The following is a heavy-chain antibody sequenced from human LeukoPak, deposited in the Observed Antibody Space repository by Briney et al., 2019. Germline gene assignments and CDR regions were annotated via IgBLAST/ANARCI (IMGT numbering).Heavy chain of an antibody. CDR1: GYSISSGYY. CDR2: IYYSGST. J-gene: IGHJ6*03. Sequence: SETLSLTCTVSGYSISSGYYWGWIRQPPGKGLEWIGYIYYSGSTNYKSSLKSRVTISVDTSKNQFSLKLSSVTAADTAVYYCARTTEGGYSYGYFYYYYMDVWGKGTTVTISS. CDR3: ARTTEGGYSYGYFYYYYMDV. V-gene: IGHV4-61*01. D-gene: IGHD5-18*01.